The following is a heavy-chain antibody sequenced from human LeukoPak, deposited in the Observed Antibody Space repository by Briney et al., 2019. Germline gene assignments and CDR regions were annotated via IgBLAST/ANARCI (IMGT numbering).Heavy chain of an antibody. Sequence: PGGSLRLSCAASGFTFSSHTMNWVRQAPGMGLEWVSSISSGSSYRYYADSVKGRFTISRDNAKNSLYLQMNSRRAGDTGVYYCARGPAFRYGDYGPGGVDIWGQGTMVTVSS. CDR1: GFTFSSHT. J-gene: IGHJ3*02. CDR2: ISSGSSYR. V-gene: IGHV3-21*01. D-gene: IGHD4-17*01. CDR3: ARGPAFRYGDYGPGGVDI.